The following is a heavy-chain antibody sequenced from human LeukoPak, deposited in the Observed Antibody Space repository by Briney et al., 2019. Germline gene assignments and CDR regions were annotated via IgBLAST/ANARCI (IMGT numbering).Heavy chain of an antibody. J-gene: IGHJ4*02. D-gene: IGHD6-19*01. V-gene: IGHV3-21*01. CDR3: ANLVDSSGWYGVDY. Sequence: GGSLRLSCAASGFTFSSYSMNWVRQAPGKGLEWVSSISSSSSYIYYADSVKGRFTISRDNSKNTLYLQMNSLRAEDTAVYYCANLVDSSGWYGVDYWGQGTLVTVSS. CDR1: GFTFSSYS. CDR2: ISSSSSYI.